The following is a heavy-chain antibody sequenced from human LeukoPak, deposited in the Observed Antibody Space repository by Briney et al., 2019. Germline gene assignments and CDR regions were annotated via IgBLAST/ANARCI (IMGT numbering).Heavy chain of an antibody. Sequence: GGSLRLSCVASGFTFTNHGMHWVRQAPGKGLEWVAVIWNDGSNKYYADSVKGRFTISRDDSKNTAYLQMNSLRAEDTAVYYCARDLSSWYALDYRGQGTLVTVSS. CDR3: ARDLSSWYALDY. J-gene: IGHJ4*02. CDR2: IWNDGSNK. D-gene: IGHD6-13*01. CDR1: GFTFTNHG. V-gene: IGHV3-33*01.